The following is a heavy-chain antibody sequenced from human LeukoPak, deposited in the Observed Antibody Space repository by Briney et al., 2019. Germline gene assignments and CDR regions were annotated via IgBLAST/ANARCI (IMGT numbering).Heavy chain of an antibody. CDR3: ARVKNLSASKFAY. D-gene: IGHD2/OR15-2a*01. CDR2: INHSGST. Sequence: SETLTLTCAVYGGSFSGYYGSWIRQPPGKGLEWIGEINHSGSTNYNPSLKSRVTISVDTSKNQFSLKLSSVTAADTAVYYCARVKNLSASKFAYWGPRSLFTVSS. J-gene: IGHJ4*02. V-gene: IGHV4-34*01. CDR1: GGSFSGYY.